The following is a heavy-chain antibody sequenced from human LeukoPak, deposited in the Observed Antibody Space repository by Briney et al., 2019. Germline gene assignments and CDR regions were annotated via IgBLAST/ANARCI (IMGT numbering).Heavy chain of an antibody. Sequence: SETLSVTCAVYGGSFSGYHWSWIRQPPGKGLEWIGYVDYNGNTNYSPSFRGRVTMSLDMSKNQFSLEMNWVTAADTAMFYCVRLDRPGGRTGDAFDVWGQGTMVTVSS. CDR2: VDYNGNT. V-gene: IGHV4-59*08. CDR3: VRLDRPGGRTGDAFDV. CDR1: GGSFSGYH. J-gene: IGHJ3*01. D-gene: IGHD1-26*01.